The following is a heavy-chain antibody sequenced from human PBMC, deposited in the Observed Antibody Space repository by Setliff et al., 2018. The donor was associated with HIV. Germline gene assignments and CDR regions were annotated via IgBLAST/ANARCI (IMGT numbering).Heavy chain of an antibody. D-gene: IGHD3-22*01. V-gene: IGHV4-39*01. J-gene: IGHJ4*02. CDR3: ARHGVDDTSANYFRFGVHDH. Sequence: SETLSLTCTVSGGSVSSSSSYWGWIRQPPGKGLEWIGNVCYSRSSYYNPSLKSRVTISVDTSKNQFSLKLSSVTAADTAVYYCARHGVDDTSANYFRFGVHDHWGQGTLVTVSS. CDR2: VCYSRSS. CDR1: GGSVSSSSSY.